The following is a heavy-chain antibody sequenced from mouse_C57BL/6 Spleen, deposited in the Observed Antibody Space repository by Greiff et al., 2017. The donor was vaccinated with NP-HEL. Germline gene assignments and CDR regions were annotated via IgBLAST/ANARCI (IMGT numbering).Heavy chain of an antibody. V-gene: IGHV1-53*01. CDR2: INPSNGGT. CDR3: ERGDCCGTTHY. D-gene: IGHD1-1*01. Sequence: QVQLQQPGTELVKPGASVKLSCKASGYTFTSYWMHWVKQRPGQGLEWIGIINPSNGGTNYNEKFKSKATLTVDKSSSTAYMQLSSLTSEDSAVYDCERGDCCGTTHYWGQGTSLTVSS. J-gene: IGHJ2*02. CDR1: GYTFTSYW.